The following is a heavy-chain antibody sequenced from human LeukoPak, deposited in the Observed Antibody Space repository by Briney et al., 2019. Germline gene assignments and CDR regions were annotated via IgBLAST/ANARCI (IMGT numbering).Heavy chain of an antibody. V-gene: IGHV1-69*05. D-gene: IGHD2-15*01. Sequence: ASVKVSCKASGGTLSSYAISWVREAPGQGLEWMGGIIPIFGTANYAQKFQGRVTITTDESTSTANRELSRLRSEDTAVDYGARVTACRYWGGGSLMNAFDPWGQGTLVSVSS. CDR3: ARVTACRYWGGGSLMNAFDP. J-gene: IGHJ5*01. CDR2: IIPIFGTA. CDR1: GGTLSSYA.